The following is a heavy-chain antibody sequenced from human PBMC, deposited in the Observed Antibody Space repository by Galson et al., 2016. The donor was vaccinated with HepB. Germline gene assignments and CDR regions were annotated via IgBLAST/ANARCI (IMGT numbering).Heavy chain of an antibody. CDR1: GYILTDYG. Sequence: SVKVSCKASGYILTDYGISWVRQAPGQGLEWMGWISAINGKTNYAHTVQGRVTMTADTSTNTAYMEMRTRGVDDTAVYYCAKDSGSSGCSWGQGTLVTVSS. CDR3: AKDSGSSGCS. D-gene: IGHD6-13*01. J-gene: IGHJ5*02. V-gene: IGHV1-18*01. CDR2: ISAINGKT.